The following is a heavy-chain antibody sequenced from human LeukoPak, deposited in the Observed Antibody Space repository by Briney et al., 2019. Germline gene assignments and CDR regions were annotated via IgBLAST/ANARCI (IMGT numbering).Heavy chain of an antibody. CDR3: ARDILSGRFGFDP. J-gene: IGHJ5*02. V-gene: IGHV4-59*01. D-gene: IGHD3-9*01. Sequence: PSETLSLTCTVSGGSFSTYYWSWIRQSPDKGLEWIGYITYSGSTNYNPSLKRRVAMSLDTSKNQFSLKLSSVTAADTAVYYCARDILSGRFGFDPWGQGTLVTVSS. CDR1: GGSFSTYY. CDR2: ITYSGST.